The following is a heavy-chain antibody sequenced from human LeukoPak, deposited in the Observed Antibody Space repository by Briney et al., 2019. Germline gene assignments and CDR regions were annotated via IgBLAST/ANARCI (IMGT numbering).Heavy chain of an antibody. CDR2: ISGSGDST. V-gene: IGHV3-23*01. Sequence: GGSLRLSCAASGFTFSSYAMSWVRQAPGKGLEWVSAISGSGDSTYYADSVKGRFTISRDNSKNTLYLQMNSLRAEDTAVYYCAKSSYGSGSYYSYLFDYWGQGTLVTVSS. D-gene: IGHD3-10*01. J-gene: IGHJ4*02. CDR3: AKSSYGSGSYYSYLFDY. CDR1: GFTFSSYA.